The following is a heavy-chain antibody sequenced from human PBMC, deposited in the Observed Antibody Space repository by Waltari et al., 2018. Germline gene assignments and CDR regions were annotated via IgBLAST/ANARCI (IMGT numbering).Heavy chain of an antibody. D-gene: IGHD3-3*01. J-gene: IGHJ6*02. V-gene: IGHV4-59*11. CDR2: IYYSGST. CDR1: GGSISSHY. CDR3: SRHYDFWKGMDV. Sequence: QVQLQESGPGLVKPSETLSLTCTVPGGSISSHYWSWLRQPPGRGLEWIGYIYYSGSTDYNPSLKSRVTISVDTSKNQFSLKLSSVTAADTAVYYCSRHYDFWKGMDVWGQGTTVTVSS.